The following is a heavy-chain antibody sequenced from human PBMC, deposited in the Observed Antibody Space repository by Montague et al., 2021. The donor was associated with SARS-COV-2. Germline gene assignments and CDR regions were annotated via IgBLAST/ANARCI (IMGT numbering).Heavy chain of an antibody. D-gene: IGHD6-13*01. Sequence: SETLSLTCSVSGGSISGYFWSRIRQPAGKGLEWIGRIYPSGGILDSGRTNYHPSLKSRVTVTIDTSRNQFSLSLNSVTAADTAVYFCARDSDFSSWHEAEDYFDYWGQGILVAVST. CDR2: IYPSGGILDSGRT. CDR3: ARDSDFSSWHEAEDYFDY. V-gene: IGHV4-4*07. CDR1: GGSISGYF. J-gene: IGHJ4*02.